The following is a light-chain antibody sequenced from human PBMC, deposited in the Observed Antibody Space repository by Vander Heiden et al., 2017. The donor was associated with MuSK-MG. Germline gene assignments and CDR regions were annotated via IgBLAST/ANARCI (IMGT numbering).Light chain of an antibody. CDR1: NIATTT. CDR3: QVWDSSNDHVV. Sequence: SYVLTPTPPFPVAPGQTARITCGGGNIATTTVQWYQQKPGQAPVVVVSDDTDRPSGIPERISGSRSGNTATLTISRVETGDEADYYCQVWDSSNDHVVFGGGTKLTVL. CDR2: DDT. V-gene: IGLV3-21*02. J-gene: IGLJ2*01.